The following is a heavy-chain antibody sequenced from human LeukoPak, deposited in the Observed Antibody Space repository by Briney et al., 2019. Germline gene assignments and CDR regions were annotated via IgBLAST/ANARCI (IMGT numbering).Heavy chain of an antibody. Sequence: SETLSLTCTVSGGSISSGTYHWGWIRQPPGKGLEWIGSIYHSGSTYYNPSLKSRVTISVDTSKNQFSLKLSSLTAADTAVYYCARDRKYYYHMDVWGKGTTVTVSS. CDR1: GGSISSGTYH. CDR3: ARDRKYYYHMDV. CDR2: IYHSGST. V-gene: IGHV4-39*07. D-gene: IGHD1-14*01. J-gene: IGHJ6*03.